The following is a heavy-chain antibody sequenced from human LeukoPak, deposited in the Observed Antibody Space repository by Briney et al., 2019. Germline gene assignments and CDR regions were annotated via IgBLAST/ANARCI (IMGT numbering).Heavy chain of an antibody. J-gene: IGHJ4*02. CDR1: GFTFTSYA. CDR3: TKGSYYDNSGRAYFDY. V-gene: IGHV3-23*01. CDR2: ISASGATT. Sequence: GGSLRLSCAASGFTFTSYAMNWVRQAPGKGLEWVSVISASGATTDYADSVKGRFTISRDKSKNTLYLQKNSLRAEDTAVYYCTKGSYYDNSGRAYFDYWGQRTLVTVSS. D-gene: IGHD3-22*01.